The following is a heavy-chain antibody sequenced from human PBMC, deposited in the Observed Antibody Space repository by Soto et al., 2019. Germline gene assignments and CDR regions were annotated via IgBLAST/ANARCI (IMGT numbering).Heavy chain of an antibody. D-gene: IGHD6-13*01. CDR3: AKDTWSSWPTDYAFGI. Sequence: QVQLVESGGGVVQPGRSLRLSCAASGFTFSNYGMHWVRKAPGKGLEWVAVISFDGSNKYFADSVKCRFTISRDNSKNTLYLQMNSLRAEDKAVYYCAKDTWSSWPTDYAFGIWGLGTLVTVYS. V-gene: IGHV3-30*18. CDR1: GFTFSNYG. CDR2: ISFDGSNK. J-gene: IGHJ3*02.